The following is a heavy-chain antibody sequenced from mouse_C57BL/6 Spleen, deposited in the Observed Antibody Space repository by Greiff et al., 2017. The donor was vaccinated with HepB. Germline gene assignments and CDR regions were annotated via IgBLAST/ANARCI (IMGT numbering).Heavy chain of an antibody. J-gene: IGHJ4*01. CDR2: ISYSGST. V-gene: IGHV3-1*01. CDR3: ARGGYQFYAMDY. CDR1: GYSITSGYD. Sequence: DVKLVESGPGMVKPSQSLSLTCTVTGYSITSGYDWHWIRHFPGNKLEWMGYISYSGSTNYNPSLKSRISITHDTSKNHFFLKLNSVTTEDTATYYCARGGYQFYAMDYWGQGTSVTVSS.